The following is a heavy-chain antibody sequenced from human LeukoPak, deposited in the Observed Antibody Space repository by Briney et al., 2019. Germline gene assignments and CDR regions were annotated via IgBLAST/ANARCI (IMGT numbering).Heavy chain of an antibody. CDR2: MNPNSGNT. J-gene: IGHJ4*02. CDR3: VRAEAGLRYFDWFTSSGHSDY. V-gene: IGHV1-8*01. CDR1: XXXXTSYD. Sequence: ASXXVXXKXXXXXXTSYDINGVRQANGXGLERMGWMNPNSGNTGYAQKFQGRVTMTRNTSISTAYMELSSLRSEGTAVYFFVRAEAGLRYFDWFTSSGHSDYWGQGTLVTVSS. D-gene: IGHD3-9*01.